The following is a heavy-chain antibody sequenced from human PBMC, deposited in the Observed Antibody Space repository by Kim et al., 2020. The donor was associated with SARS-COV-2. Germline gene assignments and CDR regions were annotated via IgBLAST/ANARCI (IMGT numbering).Heavy chain of an antibody. V-gene: IGHV4-31*02. J-gene: IGHJ4*02. D-gene: IGHD3-3*01. CDR3: ARVGDLWSGYREYYFDY. Sequence: LKNRVTISVDTSKNQFSLKLSSVTDADTAVYYCARVGDLWSGYREYYFDYWGQGTLVTVSS.